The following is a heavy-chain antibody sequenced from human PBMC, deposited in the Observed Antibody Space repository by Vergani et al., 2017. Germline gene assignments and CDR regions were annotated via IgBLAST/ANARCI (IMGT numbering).Heavy chain of an antibody. CDR1: GFTFNNYA. J-gene: IGHJ4*02. V-gene: IGHV3-23*01. CDR2: INNRGGST. D-gene: IGHD2-15*01. Sequence: EVKLLESGGGLVRPGGSLRLSCAASGFTFNNYAMSWVRQAPGKGLEWVSTINNRGGSTYYADSVNGRFTISRDNSKKMMSLQMNSLRVEDTAVYYCARGGKGIIMVVPSTHLWGQGTQVSVS. CDR3: ARGGKGIIMVVPSTHL.